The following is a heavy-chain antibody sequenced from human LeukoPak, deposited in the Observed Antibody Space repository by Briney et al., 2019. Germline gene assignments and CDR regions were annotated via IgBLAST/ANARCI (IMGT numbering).Heavy chain of an antibody. CDR1: GYTFTGYY. Sequence: ASVKVSCKASGYTFTGYYMHWVRQAPGQGLEWMGWINPNSGGTNYAQKFQGRVTMTRDTSISTAYMELSRLRSDDTAVYYCARDPSAEGVGAAPFDYWGQGTLVTVSS. D-gene: IGHD1-26*01. CDR2: INPNSGGT. V-gene: IGHV1-2*02. CDR3: ARDPSAEGVGAAPFDY. J-gene: IGHJ4*02.